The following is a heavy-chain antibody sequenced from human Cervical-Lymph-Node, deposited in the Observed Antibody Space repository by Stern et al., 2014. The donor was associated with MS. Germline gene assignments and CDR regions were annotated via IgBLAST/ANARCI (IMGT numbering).Heavy chain of an antibody. CDR2: IIPIFDTT. D-gene: IGHD6-13*01. CDR1: GGTFNSYA. Sequence: QLVQSGAEVKKPGSSVKVSCKASGGTFNSYAISWVRQAPGQGLEWMGGIIPIFDTTNYTQKFQGRVTITADESTTTAYMELSSLRSEDTAVYYCARVEPKGRAAAGYYFDYWGQGTLVTVSS. V-gene: IGHV1-69*01. CDR3: ARVEPKGRAAAGYYFDY. J-gene: IGHJ4*02.